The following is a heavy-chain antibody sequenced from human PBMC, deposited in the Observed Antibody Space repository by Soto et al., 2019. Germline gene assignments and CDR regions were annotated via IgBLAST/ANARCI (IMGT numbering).Heavy chain of an antibody. J-gene: IGHJ4*02. CDR1: GFTFSSYS. V-gene: IGHV3-48*01. CDR2: ISSSSSTI. D-gene: IGHD6-19*01. CDR3: ARDPWYSSGWYDY. Sequence: PGGSLRLSCAASGFTFSSYSMNWVRQAPGKGLEWVSYISSSSSTIYYADSVKGRFTISRDNAKSSLYLQMNSLRAEDTAVYYCARDPWYSSGWYDYWGQGTLVTVSS.